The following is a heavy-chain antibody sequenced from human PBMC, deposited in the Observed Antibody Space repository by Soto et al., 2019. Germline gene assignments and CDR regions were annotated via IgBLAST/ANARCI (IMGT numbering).Heavy chain of an antibody. J-gene: IGHJ3*02. CDR3: ASSYYYGSGVVIDPFDI. Sequence: SETLSLTCTVSGGPFSSSNYLWGWIRQPPGNGLEWIGNLYYSGNTYYNPSLKRRVTISVDTSKNQFSLKLSSVTAADTAVYYCASSYYYGSGVVIDPFDIWGQGTVVT. CDR1: GGPFSSSNYL. V-gene: IGHV4-39*01. CDR2: LYYSGNT. D-gene: IGHD3-10*01.